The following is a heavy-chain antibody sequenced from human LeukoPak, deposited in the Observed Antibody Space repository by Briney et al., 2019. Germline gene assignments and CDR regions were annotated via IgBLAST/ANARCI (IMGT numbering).Heavy chain of an antibody. Sequence: GASVKVSCKASGYSFTDKYMHWVRQAPGQGLEWMGWINPNSGGTNYAQKFQGRVTMTRDTSISTAYMELSRLRSDDTAVYYCARDLARAYSSSWPGDSDQLGQGDYWGQGTLVTVSS. D-gene: IGHD6-13*01. CDR1: GYSFTDKY. J-gene: IGHJ4*02. V-gene: IGHV1-2*02. CDR2: INPNSGGT. CDR3: ARDLARAYSSSWPGDSDQLGQGDY.